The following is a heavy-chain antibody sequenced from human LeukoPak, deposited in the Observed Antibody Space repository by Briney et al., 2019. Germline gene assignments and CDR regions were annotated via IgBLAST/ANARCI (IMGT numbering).Heavy chain of an antibody. CDR3: TRGGVDY. Sequence: GGTLRLSCAASGFTFRNYGMTWVRQAPGKGLEWVSAISGRGGSTYYADSVKGRFTISRDNSKNTLYLHMDSLRAEDTAVYFCTRGGVDYWGQGTLVTVSS. V-gene: IGHV3-23*01. D-gene: IGHD3-10*01. CDR1: GFTFRNYG. CDR2: ISGRGGST. J-gene: IGHJ4*02.